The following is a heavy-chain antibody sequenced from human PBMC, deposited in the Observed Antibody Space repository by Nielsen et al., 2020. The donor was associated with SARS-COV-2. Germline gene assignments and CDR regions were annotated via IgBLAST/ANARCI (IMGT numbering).Heavy chain of an antibody. V-gene: IGHV3-9*01. D-gene: IGHD6-13*01. CDR3: ARDITPTGGGSSWSY. Sequence: GGSLRLSCAASGFTFDDYAMHWGRQAPGKGLEWVSGISWNSGSIGYADSVKGRFTISRDNAKNSLYLQMNSLRAEDTAVYYCARDITPTGGGSSWSYWGQGTLVTVSS. CDR2: ISWNSGSI. CDR1: GFTFDDYA. J-gene: IGHJ4*02.